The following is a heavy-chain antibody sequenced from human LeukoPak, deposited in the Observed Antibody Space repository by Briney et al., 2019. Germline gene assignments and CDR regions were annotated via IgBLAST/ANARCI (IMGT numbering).Heavy chain of an antibody. V-gene: IGHV3-74*01. CDR3: ARGDPTVTTTGSCGLDI. J-gene: IGHJ3*02. CDR2: IKSDGSST. CDR1: GFTFSTYA. Sequence: PGGSLRLSCAASGFTFSTYAMSWVRLPPGKGLVWVSRIKSDGSSTSYADFVKGRFTISRDNAKNTLYLQMNSLRTEDTAVYYCARGDPTVTTTGSCGLDIWGQGTMVTVSS. D-gene: IGHD4-17*01.